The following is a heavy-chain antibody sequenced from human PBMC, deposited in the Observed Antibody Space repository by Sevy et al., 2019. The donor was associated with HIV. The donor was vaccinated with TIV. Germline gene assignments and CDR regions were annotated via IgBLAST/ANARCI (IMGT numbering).Heavy chain of an antibody. Sequence: GGSLRLSCVASGFTFSTYGMHWVRQAPGKGLEWVAVIWYDGSNKEYVDSVKGRFTISRDNSKNTLYLQMNSLRGEDTAVYYCARGLAALPGYYYGMDVWGQGTTVTVSS. CDR1: GFTFSTYG. CDR2: IWYDGSNK. D-gene: IGHD6-6*01. J-gene: IGHJ6*02. V-gene: IGHV3-33*01. CDR3: ARGLAALPGYYYGMDV.